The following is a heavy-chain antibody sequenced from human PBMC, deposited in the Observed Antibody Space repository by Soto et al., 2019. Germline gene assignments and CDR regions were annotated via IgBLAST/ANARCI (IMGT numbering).Heavy chain of an antibody. CDR1: GGSISSSY. CDR3: ARGLAPKFDFWSGYYNWFDP. J-gene: IGHJ5*02. D-gene: IGHD3-3*01. Sequence: SETLSLTCSVSGGSISSSYWNWIRQPAGKGLEWIGRFYTTGRASYNPSLKGRLTLSVDTSKNQFSLKLSSVTAADTAVYYCARGLAPKFDFWSGYYNWFDPWGQGTLVTV. CDR2: FYTTGRA. V-gene: IGHV4-4*07.